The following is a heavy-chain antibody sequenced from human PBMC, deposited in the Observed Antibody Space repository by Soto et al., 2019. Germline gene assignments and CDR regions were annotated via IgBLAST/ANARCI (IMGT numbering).Heavy chain of an antibody. J-gene: IGHJ4*02. V-gene: IGHV1-8*01. CDR3: ARTLSDY. Sequence: QVQRVQSGAEVKKPGASVKVSCKASGYTFTSFYINWVRQDTGQGLEWMGWMNPNSGNAGYAQKLQGRVTMTRNTSISTAYMELSSLRSDDTAVYYCARTLSDYWGQGTLVTVSS. CDR2: MNPNSGNA. CDR1: GYTFTSFY.